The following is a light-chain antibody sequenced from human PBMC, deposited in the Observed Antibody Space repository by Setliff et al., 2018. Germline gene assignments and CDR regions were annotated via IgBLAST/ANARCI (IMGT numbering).Light chain of an antibody. V-gene: IGKV1-13*02. CDR1: QDISRA. J-gene: IGKJ4*01. Sequence: IQLTQSPSSLSASVGDRVTVTCRASQDISRALAWYQQKPGNPPQLLIYDAYNLESGVPSRFSGSGSGTEFPLTVSSLQPEDFASYYCQQFKSSPLTFGGGAKVDIK. CDR2: DAY. CDR3: QQFKSSPLT.